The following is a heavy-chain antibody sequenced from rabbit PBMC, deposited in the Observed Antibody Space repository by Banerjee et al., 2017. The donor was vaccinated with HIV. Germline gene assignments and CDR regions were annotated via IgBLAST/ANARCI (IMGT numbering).Heavy chain of an antibody. CDR2: T. V-gene: IGHV1S21*01. CDR3: ARYSGSTYPV. J-gene: IGHJ3*01. D-gene: IGHD8-1*01. Sequence: TFYASWAKGRFTISRTSTTVDLKMTSLTAADTATYFCARYSGSTYPVWGQGTLVTVS.